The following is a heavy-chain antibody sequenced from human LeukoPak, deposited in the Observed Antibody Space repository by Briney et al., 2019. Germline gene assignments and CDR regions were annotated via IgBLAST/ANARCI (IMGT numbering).Heavy chain of an antibody. CDR2: TYYRSKWYY. Sequence: SQTLSLTCAISGDSVYSSSNGTTWHWIRQSPSRGLEWLGRTYYRSKWYYDYAISVKSRMTIIPSKNQFSLQLNSVTPEDTAVYYCAKDAQRGFDYSNSLEHWGQGSLVTVSS. J-gene: IGHJ4*02. D-gene: IGHD4-11*01. CDR3: AKDAQRGFDYSNSLEH. V-gene: IGHV6-1*01. CDR1: GDSVYSSSNGTT.